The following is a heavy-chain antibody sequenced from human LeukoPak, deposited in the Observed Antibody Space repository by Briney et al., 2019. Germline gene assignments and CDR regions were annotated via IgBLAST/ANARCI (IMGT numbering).Heavy chain of an antibody. CDR2: IYYSGST. V-gene: IGHV4-59*01. D-gene: IGHD5-18*01. Sequence: GSLRLSCAASGFTFSDYYMSWIRQPPGKGLEWIGYIYYSGSTNYNPSLKSRVTISVDTSKNQFSLKLSSVTAADTAVYYCARGSRGYTYGWGQGTLVTVSS. CDR3: ARGSRGYTYG. CDR1: GFTFSDYY. J-gene: IGHJ4*02.